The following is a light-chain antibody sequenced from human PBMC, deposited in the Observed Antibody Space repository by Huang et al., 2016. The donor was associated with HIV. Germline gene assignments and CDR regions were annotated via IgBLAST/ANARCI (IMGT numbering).Light chain of an antibody. CDR3: QQYNNWPET. Sequence: EIVMTQSPAALSVSPGERATLSCRASQNIRSNLAWYQQNPGQAPRLLIYGASTRATDIPARFSGSGSGTEFTLTISSLQSEDFVVYYCQQYNNWPETFGQGTKVEIK. V-gene: IGKV3-15*01. CDR2: GAS. J-gene: IGKJ1*01. CDR1: QNIRSN.